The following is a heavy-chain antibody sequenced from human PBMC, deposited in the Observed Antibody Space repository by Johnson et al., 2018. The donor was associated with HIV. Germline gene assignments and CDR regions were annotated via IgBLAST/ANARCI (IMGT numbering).Heavy chain of an antibody. CDR3: ARARPNSYYYDSSGYPDAFDI. CDR1: GFAFDDYG. CDR2: INWNGGST. J-gene: IGHJ3*02. V-gene: IGHV3-20*04. D-gene: IGHD3-22*01. Sequence: VQLVESGGGLVQPGGSLRLSCAASGFAFDDYGMSWVRQAPGKGLDWVSGINWNGGSTGYAGSVKGRCTISRDNGRNSLYLQMNSLRAEDTAVYYCARARPNSYYYDSSGYPDAFDIWGQGTMVTVSS.